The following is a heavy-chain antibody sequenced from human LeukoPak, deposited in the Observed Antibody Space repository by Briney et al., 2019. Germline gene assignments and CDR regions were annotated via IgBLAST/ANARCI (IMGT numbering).Heavy chain of an antibody. CDR1: GGSISSYF. Sequence: SETLSLTCSVSGGSISSYFWSWIRQPARRGLEWIGRIYGGGGTNYSPSLKSPVTMSVESSKSQFSLNMRYVTDADTAVYFCTRPSAGRCIDYWGQGILVTVSS. CDR2: IYGGGGT. J-gene: IGHJ4*02. CDR3: TRPSAGRCIDY. V-gene: IGHV4-4*07. D-gene: IGHD6-13*01.